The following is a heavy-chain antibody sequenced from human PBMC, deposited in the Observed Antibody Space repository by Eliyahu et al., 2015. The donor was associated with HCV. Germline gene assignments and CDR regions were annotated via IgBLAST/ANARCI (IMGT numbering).Heavy chain of an antibody. CDR2: IHYSGST. CDR3: ASGGGGIAVAGTGGWFDP. CDR1: GGSITXYY. V-gene: IGHV4-59*01. Sequence: QVQLQESGPGLVKPSXTLSXTCXVXGGSITXYYWSWIRPPPGRGRXWIGYIHYSGSTTYNPSLKSRVTISIXTSKNQFSLSLTSVTAADTAVYYCASGGGGIAVAGTGGWFDPWGQGTLVTVSS. J-gene: IGHJ5*02. D-gene: IGHD6-19*01.